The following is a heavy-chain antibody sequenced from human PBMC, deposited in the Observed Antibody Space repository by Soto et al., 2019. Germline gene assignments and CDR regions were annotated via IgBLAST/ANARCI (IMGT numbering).Heavy chain of an antibody. D-gene: IGHD1-26*01. CDR2: IIPIFGTA. CDR1: GGTFSSYA. Sequence: SVKVSCKASGGTFSSYAISWLRQAPGQGLEWMGGIIPIFGTANYAQKFQGRVTITADESTSTAYMELSSLRSEDTAVYYCARLVGATENSDYWGQGTLVTVSS. J-gene: IGHJ4*02. V-gene: IGHV1-69*13. CDR3: ARLVGATENSDY.